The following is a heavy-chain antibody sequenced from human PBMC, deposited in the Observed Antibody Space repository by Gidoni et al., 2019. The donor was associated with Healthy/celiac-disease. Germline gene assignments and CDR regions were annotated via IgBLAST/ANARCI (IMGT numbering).Heavy chain of an antibody. CDR1: GFTFSSYG. D-gene: IGHD2-2*01. Sequence: QVQLVESGGGVVQPGRSLRLSCAAAGFTFSSYGMLWVRQAPGKGLEWVAVIWYDGSNKYYADSVKGRFTISRDNSKNTLYLQMNSLRAEDTAVYYCAREGGSLGYCSSTSCFNNYYYYGMDVWGQGTTVTVSS. J-gene: IGHJ6*02. CDR3: AREGGSLGYCSSTSCFNNYYYYGMDV. CDR2: IWYDGSNK. V-gene: IGHV3-33*01.